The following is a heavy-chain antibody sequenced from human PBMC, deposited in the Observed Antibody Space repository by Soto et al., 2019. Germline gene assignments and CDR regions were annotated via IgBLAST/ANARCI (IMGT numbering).Heavy chain of an antibody. CDR1: GFTFSRSG. J-gene: IGHJ4*01. CDR2: ISAGGGGT. D-gene: IGHD3-10*01. CDR3: TKDMAQSVETFDY. Sequence: PGGSLRLSCAGSGFTFSRSGVRWVRQAPGKGLEWVSGISAGGGGTYYADSVKGRFTISRDISKNTVYLQMNGLRVEDTAVYYCTKDMAQSVETFDYWGHGTLVTVSS. V-gene: IGHV3-23*01.